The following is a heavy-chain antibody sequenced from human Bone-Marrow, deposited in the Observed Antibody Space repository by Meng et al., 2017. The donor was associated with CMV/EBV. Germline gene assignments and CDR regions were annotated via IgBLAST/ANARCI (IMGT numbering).Heavy chain of an antibody. D-gene: IGHD3-3*01. Sequence: GESLKISCAASGFTFSSYTMNWVRQAPGKGLEWVSSISSSSYIYYADSVKGRFTISRDNAKNSLYLQMNSLRAEDTAVYYCAADPYYDFWSGSGPPLHWGQGTMVTVSS. CDR1: GFTFSSYT. CDR3: AADPYYDFWSGSGPPLH. J-gene: IGHJ4*02. V-gene: IGHV3-21*01. CDR2: ISSSSYI.